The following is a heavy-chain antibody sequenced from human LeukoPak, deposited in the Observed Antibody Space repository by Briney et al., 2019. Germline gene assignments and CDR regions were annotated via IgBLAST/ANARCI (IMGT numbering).Heavy chain of an antibody. V-gene: IGHV1-2*02. Sequence: ASVKVSCKASGYTFTGYYMHWVRQAPGQGLEWMGWIDPNSGGTSYAQKFQGRVTMTRDTSISTAYMELSRLRSDDTAVYYCAREFLRPFGDEYNTPNYWGQGTLVTVSS. CDR3: AREFLRPFGDEYNTPNY. D-gene: IGHD3-3*01. CDR2: IDPNSGGT. CDR1: GYTFTGYY. J-gene: IGHJ4*02.